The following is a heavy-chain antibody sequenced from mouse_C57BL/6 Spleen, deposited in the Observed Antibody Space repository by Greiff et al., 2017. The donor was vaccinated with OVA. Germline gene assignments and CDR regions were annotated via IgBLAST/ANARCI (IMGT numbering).Heavy chain of an antibody. D-gene: IGHD2-4*01. V-gene: IGHV1-66*01. CDR2: IYPGSGNT. J-gene: IGHJ3*01. Sequence: QVQLQQSGPELVKPGASVKISCKASGYSFTSYYIHWVKQRPGQGLEWIGWIYPGSGNTKYNEKFKGKATLTADTSSSTAYMQLSSLTSEDSAVYYCARNDYDGSVVLFAYWGQGTLVTVSA. CDR1: GYSFTSYY. CDR3: ARNDYDGSVVLFAY.